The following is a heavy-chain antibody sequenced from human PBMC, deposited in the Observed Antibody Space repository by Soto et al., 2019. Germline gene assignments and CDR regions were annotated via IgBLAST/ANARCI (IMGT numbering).Heavy chain of an antibody. CDR3: CGSWGY. CDR2: IIPIFGTA. J-gene: IGHJ4*02. V-gene: IGHV1-69*01. D-gene: IGHD1-26*01. CDR1: GGTFSSYA. Sequence: QVQLVQSGAEVKKPGSSVKVSCKASGGTFSSYAISWVRQAPGQGLEWMGGIIPIFGTANYAQKFQGRVQITADESKSTALMGPRRLRSGDKGVYYCCGSWGYWGQGTLVTVSS.